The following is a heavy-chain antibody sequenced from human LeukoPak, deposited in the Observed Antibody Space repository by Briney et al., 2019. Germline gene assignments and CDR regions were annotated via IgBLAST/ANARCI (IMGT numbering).Heavy chain of an antibody. Sequence: NPSETLSLTCTVSGGSISSYYWSWIRQPAGKGLEWIGRIYTSGRTNYNPSLKSRVTMSVDTSKNQLSLKLSSVTAADTAVYYCARDGTWDSYGYAFDYWGQGTLVTVSS. CDR1: GGSISSYY. V-gene: IGHV4-4*07. CDR2: IYTSGRT. CDR3: ARDGTWDSYGYAFDY. J-gene: IGHJ4*02. D-gene: IGHD5-18*01.